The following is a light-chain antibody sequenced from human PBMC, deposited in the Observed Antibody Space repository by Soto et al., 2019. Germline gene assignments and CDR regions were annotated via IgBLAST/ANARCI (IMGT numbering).Light chain of an antibody. Sequence: DIVLTQSPGTLSLSPCDRAILSCRASQSVSSNLAWYQQKPGQAPRLLIYGASTRATGIPARFSGSGSGTEFTLTISSLQSEDFAMYYCHQRNQFGQGTRLEIK. V-gene: IGKV3-15*01. CDR3: HQRNQ. J-gene: IGKJ5*01. CDR1: QSVSSN. CDR2: GAS.